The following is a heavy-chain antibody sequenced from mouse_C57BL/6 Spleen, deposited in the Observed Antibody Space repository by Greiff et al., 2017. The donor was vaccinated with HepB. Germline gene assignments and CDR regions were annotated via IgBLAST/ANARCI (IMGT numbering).Heavy chain of an antibody. D-gene: IGHD2-4*01. V-gene: IGHV1-54*01. CDR3: ARSFYDYDSY. CDR1: GYAFTNYL. Sequence: VKLQESGAELVRPGTSVKVSCKASGYAFTNYLIEWVKQRPGQGLEWIGVINPGSGGTNYNEKFKGKATLTADKSSSTAYMQLSSLTSEDSAVYFCARSFYDYDSYWGQGTLVTVSA. J-gene: IGHJ3*01. CDR2: INPGSGGT.